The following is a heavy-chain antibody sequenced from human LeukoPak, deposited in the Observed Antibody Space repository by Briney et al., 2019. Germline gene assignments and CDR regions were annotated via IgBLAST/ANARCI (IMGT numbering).Heavy chain of an antibody. CDR3: ARLWMVPARPINWFDP. Sequence: SETLSLTCAVYGGSFSGYYWSWIRQPLGKGLEWIGEINHSGSTNYNPSLKSRVTISVDTSKNQFSLKLSSVTAADTAVYYCARLWMVPARPINWFDPWGQGTLVTVSS. D-gene: IGHD2-2*01. V-gene: IGHV4-34*01. CDR1: GGSFSGYY. J-gene: IGHJ5*02. CDR2: INHSGST.